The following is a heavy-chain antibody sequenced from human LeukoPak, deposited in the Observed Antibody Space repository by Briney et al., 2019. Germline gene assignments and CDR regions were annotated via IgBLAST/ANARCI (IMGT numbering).Heavy chain of an antibody. D-gene: IGHD2-2*01. CDR1: GGSFSGYY. CDR2: INHSGGT. CDR3: ARARVVVPAALFLRGGDCNLDV. J-gene: IGHJ6*03. Sequence: SETLSLTCAVYGGSFSGYYWSWVRQLPGKGLDWIGEINHSGGTNYNPSLKSRVTISVDKSKNQFSLKLSSVTAADTAVYYCARARVVVPAALFLRGGDCNLDVWGKGTTVTVSS. V-gene: IGHV4-34*01.